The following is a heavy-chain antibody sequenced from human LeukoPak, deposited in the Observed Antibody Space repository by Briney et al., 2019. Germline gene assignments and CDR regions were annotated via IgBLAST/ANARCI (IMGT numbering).Heavy chain of an antibody. CDR1: GGSPSRYY. CDR3: ARGREDIVLLPGTKRKSYYMDV. CDR2: IYYSGRT. Sequence: PSETLSLTSTLSGGSPSRYYWSWVPQPPGKGLEGMGYIYYSGRTNYNPSPPSRVTKSVDTSKNQFSLKPSSVTAGDTAVYYCARGREDIVLLPGTKRKSYYMDVWGKGTTVTVSS. D-gene: IGHD2-2*01. V-gene: IGHV4-59*12. J-gene: IGHJ6*03.